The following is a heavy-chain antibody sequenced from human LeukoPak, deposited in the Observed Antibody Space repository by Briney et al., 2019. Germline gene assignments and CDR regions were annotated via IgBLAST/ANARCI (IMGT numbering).Heavy chain of an antibody. CDR2: INPKTGGT. V-gene: IGHV1-2*02. J-gene: IGHJ5*02. CDR3: ARGLYCTGGSCSTS. Sequence: ASVKVSCKASGYTFTDYYIHWVRQAPGQGLEWMGWINPKTGGTNYAQRFQDRVTMTRDTSINTAYMDMSSLRSGDTAVYYYARGLYCTGGSCSTSWGQGSLVTVSS. D-gene: IGHD2-15*01. CDR1: GYTFTDYY.